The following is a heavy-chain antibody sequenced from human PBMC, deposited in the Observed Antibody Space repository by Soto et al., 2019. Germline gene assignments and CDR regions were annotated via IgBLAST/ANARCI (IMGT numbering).Heavy chain of an antibody. Sequence: SETLSLTCTVSGGSISSYYWSWIRQPPGKGLEWIGFIYNSGSTNYNPSLKSRVTISMDTSRNQFSLILSSVTAADTAVYYCARAPYGSGTKPYYFDYWGQGTLVTAPQ. J-gene: IGHJ4*02. D-gene: IGHD3-10*01. V-gene: IGHV4-59*01. CDR3: ARAPYGSGTKPYYFDY. CDR2: IYNSGST. CDR1: GGSISSYY.